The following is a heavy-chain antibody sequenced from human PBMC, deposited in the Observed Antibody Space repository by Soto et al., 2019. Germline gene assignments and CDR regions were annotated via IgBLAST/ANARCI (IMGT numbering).Heavy chain of an antibody. CDR3: ARGPYSSSSGVYYYYGMDV. J-gene: IGHJ6*02. Sequence: QVQLVQSGAEVKKPGSSVKVSCKASGGTFSSYAISWVRQAPGQGLEWMGGIIPIFGTANYSQKFQGRVTITPGESTSTAYLGLSSLRSEYTAVYYCARGPYSSSSGVYYYYGMDVWGQGTTDTVSS. V-gene: IGHV1-69*01. CDR2: IIPIFGTA. CDR1: GGTFSSYA. D-gene: IGHD6-6*01.